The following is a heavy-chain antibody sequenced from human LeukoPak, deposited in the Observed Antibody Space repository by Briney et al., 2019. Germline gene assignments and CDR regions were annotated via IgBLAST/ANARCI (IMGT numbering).Heavy chain of an antibody. V-gene: IGHV3-48*01. J-gene: IGHJ6*03. CDR1: GFTFSSYS. Sequence: GGSLRLSCAASGFTFSSYSMNWVRQAPGKGLEWVSYISSSSSTIYYADSVKGRFTISRDNAKNSLYLQMNSLRAEDTDVYYCARSLDYYYYYMDVWGKGTTVTVSS. CDR2: ISSSSSTI. CDR3: ARSLDYYYYYMDV.